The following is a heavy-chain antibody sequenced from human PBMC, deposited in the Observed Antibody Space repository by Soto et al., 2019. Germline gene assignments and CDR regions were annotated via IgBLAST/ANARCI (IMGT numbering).Heavy chain of an antibody. Sequence: EVQLLASGGGLVQPGGSLRLSCEASGFTFSIYPMSWVRQAPGKGLEWVSAISGSAGSTYYEDSVKGRFTISRDNSKNTLYLQMNSLRAEDTAVYYCAKQDGGFDYWGQGTLVTVSS. CDR1: GFTFSIYP. V-gene: IGHV3-23*01. CDR3: AKQDGGFDY. CDR2: ISGSAGST. J-gene: IGHJ4*02.